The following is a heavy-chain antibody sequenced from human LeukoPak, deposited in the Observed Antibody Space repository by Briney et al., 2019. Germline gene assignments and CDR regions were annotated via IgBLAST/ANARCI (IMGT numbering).Heavy chain of an antibody. CDR2: IWYDGSNK. Sequence: GGSLRLSCAASGFTFSSYGMHLVRQAPGKGLEWVAVIWYDGSNKYYADSVKGRFTISRDNSKNTLYLQMNSLRAEDTAVYYCAALPAAIPGDWGQGTLVTVSS. D-gene: IGHD2-2*01. V-gene: IGHV3-33*01. CDR3: AALPAAIPGD. CDR1: GFTFSSYG. J-gene: IGHJ4*02.